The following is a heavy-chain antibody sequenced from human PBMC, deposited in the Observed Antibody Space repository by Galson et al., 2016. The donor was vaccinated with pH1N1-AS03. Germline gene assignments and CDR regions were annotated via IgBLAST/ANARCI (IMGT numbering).Heavy chain of an antibody. J-gene: IGHJ2*01. D-gene: IGHD3-16*02. CDR2: MNTAMGNT. CDR3: ARDRWTTDWYFDL. Sequence: SVKVSCKASGYNFTTYAIHWVRQAPGQRLEWMGWMNTAMGNTKYSQKFQGRVTITRETSANTAYMELRGRRSEDTAVDSCARDRWTTDWYFDLRGRGTLVTVSS. V-gene: IGHV1-3*04. CDR1: GYNFTTYA.